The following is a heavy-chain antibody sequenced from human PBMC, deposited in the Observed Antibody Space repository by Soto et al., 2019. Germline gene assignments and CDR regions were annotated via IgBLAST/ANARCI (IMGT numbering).Heavy chain of an antibody. J-gene: IGHJ4*02. Sequence: GGSLRLSCAASGFTFSSYAMSWVRQAPGKGLEWVSAISGSGGSTYYADSVKGRFTISRDNSKNTLYLQMNSLRAEDTAVYYCAKLPYDFWSGYEPPYYFDYWGQGTLVTVSS. V-gene: IGHV3-23*01. CDR1: GFTFSSYA. CDR3: AKLPYDFWSGYEPPYYFDY. CDR2: ISGSGGST. D-gene: IGHD3-3*01.